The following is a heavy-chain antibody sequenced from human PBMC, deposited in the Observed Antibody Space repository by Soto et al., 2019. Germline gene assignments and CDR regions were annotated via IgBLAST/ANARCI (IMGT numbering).Heavy chain of an antibody. CDR3: ARNPRCGGDCYQNWLDP. CDR1: GGTFSSYA. J-gene: IGHJ5*02. V-gene: IGHV1-69*06. D-gene: IGHD2-21*02. CDR2: IIPIFGTA. Sequence: SVKVSCKASGGTFSSYAISWVRQAPGQGLEWMGGIIPIFGTANYAQKFQGRVTITADKSTSTAYMELSSLRSEDTAVYYCARNPRCGGDCYQNWLDPWGQGTLVTVYS.